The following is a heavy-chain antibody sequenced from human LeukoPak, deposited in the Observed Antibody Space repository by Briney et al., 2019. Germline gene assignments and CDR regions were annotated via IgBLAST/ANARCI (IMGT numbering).Heavy chain of an antibody. D-gene: IGHD3/OR15-3a*01. CDR2: IWYDGSNK. J-gene: IGHJ4*02. Sequence: PGGSLRLSCAASGFTFSGYGMHWVRQPPGKGLEWVAVIWYDGSNKYYADSVKGRFSISRDNSKNTLYLQMNSLRADDTAVYYCAREGTGYYTDYWGQGTLVTVSS. V-gene: IGHV3-33*01. CDR3: AREGTGYYTDY. CDR1: GFTFSGYG.